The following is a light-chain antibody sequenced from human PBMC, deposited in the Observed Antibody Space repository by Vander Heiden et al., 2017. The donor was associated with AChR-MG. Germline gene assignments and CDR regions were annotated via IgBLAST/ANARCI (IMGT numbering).Light chain of an antibody. CDR3: QQRSNWPS. V-gene: IGKV3-11*01. Sequence: EIVLTQSPATLSLSPGEGATLSCRASESVRNYLFWYQHKPSQAPRLLNYDASNRATGIPARFSGSGSGTDFTLTISSLEPEDFAVYYCQQRSNWPSFGGGTKVEIK. CDR1: ESVRNY. J-gene: IGKJ4*01. CDR2: DAS.